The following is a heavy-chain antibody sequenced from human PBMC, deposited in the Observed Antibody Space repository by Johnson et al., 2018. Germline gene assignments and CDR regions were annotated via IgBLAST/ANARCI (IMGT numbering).Heavy chain of an antibody. D-gene: IGHD5-12*01. J-gene: IGHJ6*02. CDR1: GGSFSGYY. Sequence: QVQLQQWGAGLLKPSETLSLTCAVYGGSFSGYYWSWIRQPPGKGLEWIGEINHSGSTNYNPSLKSRVTISVDTSKNQFSLKLSSVTAADTAVYYCARILYSGYDNGMDVGGQGTTVTVSS. CDR3: ARILYSGYDNGMDV. CDR2: INHSGST. V-gene: IGHV4-34*01.